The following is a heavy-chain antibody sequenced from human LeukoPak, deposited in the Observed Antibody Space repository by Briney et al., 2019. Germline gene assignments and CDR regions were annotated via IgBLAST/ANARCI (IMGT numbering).Heavy chain of an antibody. Sequence: SETLSLTCTVSGGSISSYYWSWIRQPAGKGLEWIGRVYSSGSITYNPSLKSRVTMSVDTSKNQFSLELSSVTAADTAVYYCARDPSSGWAGAFDIWGQGTMVTVSS. CDR3: ARDPSSGWAGAFDI. CDR2: VYSSGSI. D-gene: IGHD6-19*01. CDR1: GGSISSYY. V-gene: IGHV4-4*07. J-gene: IGHJ3*02.